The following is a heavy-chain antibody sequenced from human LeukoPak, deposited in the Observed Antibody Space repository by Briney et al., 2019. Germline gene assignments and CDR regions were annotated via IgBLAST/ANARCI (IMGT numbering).Heavy chain of an antibody. Sequence: ASVKVSCKVSGYTLTELSMHWVRQAPGKGGEWVGGCDPEDGEKINAQKFQGGVTMTEDTSTDTAYMELRSMRSEDTAVYYCATGGYNWNDVAGWFDPWGQGTLVTVSS. CDR1: GYTLTELS. CDR2: CDPEDGEK. V-gene: IGHV1-24*01. J-gene: IGHJ5*02. CDR3: ATGGYNWNDVAGWFDP. D-gene: IGHD1-1*01.